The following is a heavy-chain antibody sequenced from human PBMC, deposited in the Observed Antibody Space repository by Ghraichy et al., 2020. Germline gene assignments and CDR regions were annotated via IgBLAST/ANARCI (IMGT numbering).Heavy chain of an antibody. V-gene: IGHV4-34*01. Sequence: SETLSLTCAVYGGSFSGYYWSWIRQPPGKGLEWIGEINHSGSTNYNPSLKSRVTISVDTSKNQFSLKLSSVTAADTAVYYCARAAPGMRGYCSSTSCSLPHARLDYWGQGTLVTVSS. D-gene: IGHD2-2*01. CDR3: ARAAPGMRGYCSSTSCSLPHARLDY. CDR1: GGSFSGYY. J-gene: IGHJ4*02. CDR2: INHSGST.